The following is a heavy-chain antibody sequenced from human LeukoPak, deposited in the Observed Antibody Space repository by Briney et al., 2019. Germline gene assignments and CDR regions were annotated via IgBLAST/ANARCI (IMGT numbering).Heavy chain of an antibody. J-gene: IGHJ6*02. CDR1: GFTFSSYA. D-gene: IGHD4-17*01. Sequence: GGSLRLSCAASGFTFSSYAMHWVRQAPGKGLEWVAVISYDGSNKYCADSVKGRFTISRDNSKNTLYLQMNSLRAEDTAVYYCARDSIRDYGDYVRGYYYYYGMDVWGQGTTVTVSS. CDR2: ISYDGSNK. V-gene: IGHV3-30*04. CDR3: ARDSIRDYGDYVRGYYYYYGMDV.